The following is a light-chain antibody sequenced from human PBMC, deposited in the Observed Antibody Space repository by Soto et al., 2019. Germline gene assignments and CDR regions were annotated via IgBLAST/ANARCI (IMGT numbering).Light chain of an antibody. CDR2: SAS. CDR1: QSLTGGY. J-gene: IGKJ5*01. CDR3: QQNGSLPIT. V-gene: IGKV3-20*01. Sequence: IVLTQSPGTLSLPPGERATLSCRASQSLTGGYLAWFQQKPGQTPRLLIYSASNRATGIPDRFSGSGYGTDFTLTISRLEPEDFVVYYCQQNGSLPITFGQGTRLEIQ.